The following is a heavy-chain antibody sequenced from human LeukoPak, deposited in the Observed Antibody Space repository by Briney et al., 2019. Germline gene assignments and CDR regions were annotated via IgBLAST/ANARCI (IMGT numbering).Heavy chain of an antibody. J-gene: IGHJ4*02. Sequence: GGSLRLSCAASGFTFSSYWMSWVRQAPGKGLEWVANINKDGGEKYYVDSVKGRFTISRDNAKNSLYLQMNSLRAGDTAVYYCVKDSPPRYSGSPPAYWGQGTLVTVSS. CDR1: GFTFSSYW. CDR2: INKDGGEK. D-gene: IGHD1-26*01. CDR3: VKDSPPRYSGSPPAY. V-gene: IGHV3-7*03.